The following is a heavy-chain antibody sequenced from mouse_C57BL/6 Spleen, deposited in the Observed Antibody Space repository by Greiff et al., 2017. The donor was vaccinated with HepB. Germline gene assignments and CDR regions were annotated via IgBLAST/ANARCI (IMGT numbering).Heavy chain of an antibody. V-gene: IGHV14-4*01. CDR3: TTCSRGYGSPYWYFDV. CDR1: GFNIKDDY. J-gene: IGHJ1*03. Sequence: EVQLQQSGAELVRPGASVKLSCTASGFNIKDDYMHWVKQRPEQGLEWIGWIDPENGDTEYASKFQGKATITADTSSNTAYLQLSSLTSEDTAVYYCTTCSRGYGSPYWYFDVWGTGTTVTVSS. D-gene: IGHD1-1*01. CDR2: IDPENGDT.